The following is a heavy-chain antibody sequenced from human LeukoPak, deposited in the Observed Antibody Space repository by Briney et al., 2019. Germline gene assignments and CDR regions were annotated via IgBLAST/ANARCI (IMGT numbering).Heavy chain of an antibody. CDR2: ISTTGYYI. D-gene: IGHD3-22*01. CDR3: ARDRYYSDSSAYPIRPYYFDY. Sequence: GGSLRLSCAASGFTFSSYTMAWVRQAPGKGLEWVSSISTTGYYIYYADSLKGRFTISRDNAKNSLDLQMNSLRAEDTAVYYCARDRYYSDSSAYPIRPYYFDYWGQGTLVTVSS. J-gene: IGHJ4*02. V-gene: IGHV3-21*01. CDR1: GFTFSSYT.